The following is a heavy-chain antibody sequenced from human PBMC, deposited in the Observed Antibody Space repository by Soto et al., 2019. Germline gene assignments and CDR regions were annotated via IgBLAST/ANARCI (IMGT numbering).Heavy chain of an antibody. Sequence: PSETLSLTCAVYGGSFSGYYWSWIRQPPGKGLEWIGEINHSGSTNYNPSLKSRVTISVDTSKNQFSLKLSSVTAADTAVYYCARGSGPAKGYYYMDVWGKGTTVTVSS. V-gene: IGHV4-34*01. CDR3: ARGSGPAKGYYYMDV. CDR2: INHSGST. D-gene: IGHD6-19*01. CDR1: GGSFSGYY. J-gene: IGHJ6*03.